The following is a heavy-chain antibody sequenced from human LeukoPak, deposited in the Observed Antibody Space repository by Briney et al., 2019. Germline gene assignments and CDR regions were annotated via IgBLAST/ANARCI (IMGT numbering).Heavy chain of an antibody. Sequence: PSETLSLTCAVSGGSISSNNWWSWVRQPPGKGPEWIGEIYHSGNTNYNPSLRSRVTISVDKSMNQFSLKLSSVTAADTAVYYCASRSGPFDYWGQGTLVTVSS. CDR1: GGSISSNNW. J-gene: IGHJ4*02. D-gene: IGHD6-25*01. CDR3: ASRSGPFDY. CDR2: IYHSGNT. V-gene: IGHV4-4*02.